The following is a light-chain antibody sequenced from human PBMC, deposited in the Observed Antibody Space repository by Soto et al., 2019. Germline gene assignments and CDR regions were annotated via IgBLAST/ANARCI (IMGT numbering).Light chain of an antibody. CDR3: QQSYSSPYT. J-gene: IGKJ2*01. V-gene: IGKV1-39*01. Sequence: DIQMTQSPSSLSASVGDRVTITCRASQSISKYLNWYQQKPGKAPKFLIYGASSLQSGVPSKFSRSGSGTDFTPSISSRQPEGATDYYCQQSYSSPYTFGLGTKLDLK. CDR2: GAS. CDR1: QSISKY.